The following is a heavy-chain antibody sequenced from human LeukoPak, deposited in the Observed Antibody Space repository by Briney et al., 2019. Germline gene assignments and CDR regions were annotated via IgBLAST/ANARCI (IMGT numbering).Heavy chain of an antibody. CDR3: ARGGVRRGYYDY. CDR1: GFTFSSYG. V-gene: IGHV3-30*02. J-gene: IGHJ4*02. CDR2: IRYDGSNK. D-gene: IGHD1-14*01. Sequence: GGSLRLSCAASGFTFSSYGMHWVRQAPGKGLEWVAFIRYDGSNKYYADSVKGRFTISRDNSKNTLYLQMNSLRTEGTAVYYCARGGVRRGYYDYWGQGTLVTVSS.